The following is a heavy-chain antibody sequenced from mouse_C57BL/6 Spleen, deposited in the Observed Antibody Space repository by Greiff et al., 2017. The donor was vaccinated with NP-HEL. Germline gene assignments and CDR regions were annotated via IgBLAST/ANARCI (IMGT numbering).Heavy chain of an antibody. V-gene: IGHV5-9-1*02. CDR3: TRDQAGPGYFDV. CDR1: GFTFSSYA. D-gene: IGHD3-2*02. CDR2: ISSGGDYI. J-gene: IGHJ1*03. Sequence: EVKLQESGEGLVKPGGSLKLSCAASGFTFSSYAMSWVRQTPEKRLEWVAYISSGGDYIYYADTVKGRFTISRDNARNTLYLQMSSLKSEDTAMYYCTRDQAGPGYFDVWGTGTTVTVSS.